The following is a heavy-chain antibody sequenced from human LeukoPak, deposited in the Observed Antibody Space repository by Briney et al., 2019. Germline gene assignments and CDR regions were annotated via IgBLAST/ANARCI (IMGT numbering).Heavy chain of an antibody. V-gene: IGHV3-30*02. CDR3: ANSPRIAAAGAGLDY. Sequence: GGSLRLSCAASGFTFNNFGMHWVRQAPGKGLEWVTLIQPDGNHKYYADSVKGRFTVSRDNSRNTLYLQMNSLRAEDTAVYYCANSPRIAAAGAGLDYWGQGTLVTVSS. CDR2: IQPDGNHK. J-gene: IGHJ4*02. D-gene: IGHD6-13*01. CDR1: GFTFNNFG.